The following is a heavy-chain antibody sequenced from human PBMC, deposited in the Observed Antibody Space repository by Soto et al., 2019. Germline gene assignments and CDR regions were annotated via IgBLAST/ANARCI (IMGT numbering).Heavy chain of an antibody. CDR1: GYTFTSYA. V-gene: IGHV1-3*01. D-gene: IGHD1-26*01. Sequence: GASVKVSCKASGYTFTSYAMHWVRQAPGQRLEWMGWINAGNGNTKYSQKFQGRVTITRDTSASTAYMELSSLRSEDTAVYYCARDSGSFVRELDYWAQGTLVTVSS. CDR2: INAGNGNT. CDR3: ARDSGSFVRELDY. J-gene: IGHJ4*02.